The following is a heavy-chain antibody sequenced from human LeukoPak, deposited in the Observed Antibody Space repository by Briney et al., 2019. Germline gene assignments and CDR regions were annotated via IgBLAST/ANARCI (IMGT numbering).Heavy chain of an antibody. V-gene: IGHV4-59*08. CDR3: ARRCSGDYGHWFDP. J-gene: IGHJ5*02. D-gene: IGHD4-17*01. CDR1: GDSISTYY. Sequence: SETLSLTCTVSGDSISTYYWSWIRQPPATGLEWIGYIYYSGSTNYNPSLKSRVTISVDTSKNQFSLKVSSVTAADTAVYYCARRCSGDYGHWFDPWGQGTLVSVSS. CDR2: IYYSGST.